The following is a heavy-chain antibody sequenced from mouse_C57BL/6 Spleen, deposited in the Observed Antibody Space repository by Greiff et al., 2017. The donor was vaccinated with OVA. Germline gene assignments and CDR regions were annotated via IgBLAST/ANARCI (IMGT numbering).Heavy chain of an antibody. CDR3: AREGDWYFDV. CDR1: GYAFSSSW. J-gene: IGHJ1*03. Sequence: VQLQQSGPELVKPGASVKISCKASGYAFSSSWMNWVKQRPGKGLEWIGRIYPGDGDTNYNGKFKGKATLTADKSSSPASMQLSSLTSEDSAVYFCAREGDWYFDVWGTGTTVTVSS. CDR2: IYPGDGDT. V-gene: IGHV1-82*01.